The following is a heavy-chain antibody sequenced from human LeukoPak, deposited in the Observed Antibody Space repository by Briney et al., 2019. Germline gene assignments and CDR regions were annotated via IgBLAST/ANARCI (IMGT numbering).Heavy chain of an antibody. J-gene: IGHJ4*02. CDR2: MNPNSGNT. D-gene: IGHD3-3*01. CDR1: GYTFTSYD. V-gene: IGHV1-8*03. Sequence: ASVKVSCKAFGYTFTSYDINWVRQATGQGLEWMGWMNPNSGNTGYAQKFQGRVTITRNTSISTAYMELSSLRSEDTAVYYCARGILRFLEWLRTELDYWGQGTLVTVSS. CDR3: ARGILRFLEWLRTELDY.